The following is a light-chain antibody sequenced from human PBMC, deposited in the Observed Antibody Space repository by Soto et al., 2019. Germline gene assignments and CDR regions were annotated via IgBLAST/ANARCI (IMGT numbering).Light chain of an antibody. J-gene: IGLJ1*01. V-gene: IGLV1-40*01. Sequence: QSVLTQPTSVSGAPGQRVTISCTGSSSNIGAGYDVHWYQQLPGTAPKLLIYGNSNRPSGVPDRFSGSKSGTSASLAITGFQAEDEADDYCQSYDSSLNGRVFGTGTKLTVL. CDR3: QSYDSSLNGRV. CDR2: GNS. CDR1: SSNIGAGYD.